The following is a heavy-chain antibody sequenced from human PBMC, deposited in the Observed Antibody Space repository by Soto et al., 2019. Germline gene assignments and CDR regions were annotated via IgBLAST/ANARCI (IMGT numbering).Heavy chain of an antibody. CDR1: GGSFSGYY. CDR3: ARGRNYCTNGVCVYYFDY. Sequence: QVQLQQWGAGLLKPSETLSLTCAVYGGSFSGYYWSWIRQPPGKGLEWMGEINHSGSTNYNPSLKSRGTISVDTSKDQFSLKLSSVTAADTAVYYCARGRNYCTNGVCVYYFDYWGQGTLVTVSS. J-gene: IGHJ4*02. V-gene: IGHV4-34*01. CDR2: INHSGST. D-gene: IGHD2-8*01.